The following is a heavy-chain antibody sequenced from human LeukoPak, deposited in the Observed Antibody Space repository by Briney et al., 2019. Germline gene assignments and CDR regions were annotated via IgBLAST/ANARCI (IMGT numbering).Heavy chain of an antibody. J-gene: IGHJ4*02. CDR1: GYSISNAYY. CDR3: AAPYCSSTRCYAIDY. Sequence: SETLSLTCAVSGYSISNAYYWGWIRQPPGKGLEWIGSIYHSGSSYYNPSLKSRVTISADTSKNQFSLKLSSVTAADTAVYYCAAPYCSSTRCYAIDYWGQGTLVTVSS. V-gene: IGHV4-38-2*01. CDR2: IYHSGSS. D-gene: IGHD2-2*01.